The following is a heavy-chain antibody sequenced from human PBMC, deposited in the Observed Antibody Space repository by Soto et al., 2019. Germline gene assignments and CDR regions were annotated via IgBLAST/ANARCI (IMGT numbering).Heavy chain of an antibody. CDR2: IIPILGIA. CDR1: GGTFSSYT. J-gene: IGHJ5*02. D-gene: IGHD3-3*01. Sequence: GASVKVSCKASGGTFSSYTISWVRQAPGQGLEWMGRIIPILGIANYAQKFQGRVTITADKSTSTAYMELSSLRSEDTAVYYCAREGVQFRFLEWHTYNWFDPPGQATLVSVSS. V-gene: IGHV1-69*04. CDR3: AREGVQFRFLEWHTYNWFDP.